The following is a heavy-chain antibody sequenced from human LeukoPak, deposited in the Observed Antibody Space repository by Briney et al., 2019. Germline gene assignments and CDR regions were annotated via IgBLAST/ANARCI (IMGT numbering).Heavy chain of an antibody. CDR2: INPNSGGT. J-gene: IGHJ4*02. CDR3: ARDTIAVAAPTGYYFDY. D-gene: IGHD6-19*01. CDR1: GYTFTGYY. Sequence: ASVKVSCKVSGYTFTGYYMHWVRQAPGQGLEWMGWINPNSGGTNYAQKFQGWVTMTRDTSISTAYMELSRLRSDDTAVYYCARDTIAVAAPTGYYFDYWGQGTLVTVSS. V-gene: IGHV1-2*04.